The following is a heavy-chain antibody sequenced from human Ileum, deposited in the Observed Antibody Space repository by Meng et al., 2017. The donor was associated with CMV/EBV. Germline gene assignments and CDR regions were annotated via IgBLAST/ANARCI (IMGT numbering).Heavy chain of an antibody. CDR1: GFTFSSYG. CDR3: ANQVPSGGYGSGSDY. Sequence: GESLKISCAASGFTFSSYGMHWVRQAPGKGLEWVAFIRYDGSNKYYADSVKGRFTISRDNSKNTVYLQMSGLRAEDTAVYYCANQVPSGGYGSGSDYWGQGTLVTVSS. J-gene: IGHJ4*02. CDR2: IRYDGSNK. D-gene: IGHD1-26*01. V-gene: IGHV3-30*02.